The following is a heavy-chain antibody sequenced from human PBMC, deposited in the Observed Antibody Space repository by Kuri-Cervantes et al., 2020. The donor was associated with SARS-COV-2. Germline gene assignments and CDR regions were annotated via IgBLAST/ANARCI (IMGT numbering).Heavy chain of an antibody. D-gene: IGHD1-26*01. J-gene: IGHJ4*02. CDR2: IRYDGSNK. Sequence: GESLKISCTGSGFTFSSYGMHWVRQAPGKGLEWVAVIRYDGSNKYYADSVKGRFTISRDNSKNTLYLQMNSLRAEDTAVYYCARDKAKWELNYYFDYWGQGTLVTVSS. CDR3: ARDKAKWELNYYFDY. CDR1: GFTFSSYG. V-gene: IGHV3-33*08.